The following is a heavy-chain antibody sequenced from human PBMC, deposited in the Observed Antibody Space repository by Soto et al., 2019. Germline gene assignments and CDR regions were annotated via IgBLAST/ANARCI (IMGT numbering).Heavy chain of an antibody. J-gene: IGHJ4*02. D-gene: IGHD2-15*01. CDR1: GFTFGDYA. Sequence: PGGSLRLSCTASGFTFGDYAMSWFRQAPGKGLEWVGFIRSKAYGGTTEYAASVKGRFTISRDDSKSIAYLQMNSLKTEDTAVYYCTRGPPYCSGGSCYFDYFDYWGQGTLVTVSS. CDR3: TRGPPYCSGGSCYFDYFDY. CDR2: IRSKAYGGTT. V-gene: IGHV3-49*03.